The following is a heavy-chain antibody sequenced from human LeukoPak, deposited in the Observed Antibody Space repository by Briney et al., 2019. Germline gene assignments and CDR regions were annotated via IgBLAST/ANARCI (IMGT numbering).Heavy chain of an antibody. CDR2: INGGAYST. CDR3: ARNSSGFKLGDAFDI. CDR1: GFTFSSYA. Sequence: GGSLILSCAASGFTFSSYAMTWVRQAPGKGLEWISAINGGAYSTSYADSVKGRFTISRDNSKNTLYLQMNSLRAEDTAVYYCARNSSGFKLGDAFDIWGQGTMVTVSS. V-gene: IGHV3-23*01. J-gene: IGHJ3*02. D-gene: IGHD3-22*01.